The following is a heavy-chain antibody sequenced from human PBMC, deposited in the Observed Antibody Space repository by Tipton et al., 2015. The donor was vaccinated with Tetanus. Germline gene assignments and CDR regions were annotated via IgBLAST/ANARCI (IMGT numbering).Heavy chain of an antibody. CDR2: SIPLLGIA. CDR3: ARDSQSSFDR. V-gene: IGHV1-69*04. CDR1: GYTFTSYG. J-gene: IGHJ4*02. Sequence: QSGAEVKKPGASVKVSCKASGYTFTSYGINWVRQAPGQRLEWMGRSIPLLGIANNAQKFQGRLTITADKSTTTVYMELSSLTSEDTAVYYCARDSQSSFDRWGQGTLVTVSS.